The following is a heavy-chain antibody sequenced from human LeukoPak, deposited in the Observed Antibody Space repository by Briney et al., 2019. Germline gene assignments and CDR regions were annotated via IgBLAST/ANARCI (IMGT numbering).Heavy chain of an antibody. CDR3: ARGERYCSGGSCLNPEFDY. V-gene: IGHV4-31*03. Sequence: SETLSLTCTVSGGSISSGGYYWSWIRQHPGRGLEWIGYIYYSGSTYYNPSLKSRVTTSVDTSKNQFSLKLSSVTAADTAVYYCARGERYCSGGSCLNPEFDYWGQGTLVTVSS. CDR1: GGSISSGGYY. J-gene: IGHJ4*02. CDR2: IYYSGST. D-gene: IGHD2-15*01.